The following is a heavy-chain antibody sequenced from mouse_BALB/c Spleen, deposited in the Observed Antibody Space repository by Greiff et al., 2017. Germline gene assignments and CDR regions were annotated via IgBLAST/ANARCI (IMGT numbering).Heavy chain of an antibody. J-gene: IGHJ4*01. V-gene: IGHV14-3*02. CDR3: AREWLPYYYAMDY. CDR1: GFNTKDTY. D-gene: IGHD2-2*01. Sequence: VQLQQSGAELVKPGASVKLSCTASGFNTKDTYMHWVKQRPEQGLEWIGRIDPANGNTKYDPKFQGKATITADTSSNTAYLQLSSLTSEDTAVYYCAREWLPYYYAMDYWGQGTSVTVSS. CDR2: IDPANGNT.